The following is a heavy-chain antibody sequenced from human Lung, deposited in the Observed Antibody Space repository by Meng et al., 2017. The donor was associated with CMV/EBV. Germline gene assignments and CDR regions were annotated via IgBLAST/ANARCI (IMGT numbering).Heavy chain of an antibody. CDR2: IRSRAKGGTT. CDR1: GFTFGDYS. J-gene: IGHJ3*02. D-gene: IGHD3-22*01. V-gene: IGHV3-49*04. CDR3: TRGLHFDTSSRMKKPFDI. Sequence: GGSLRLXFTGSGFTFGDYSLSLVRQAPGKGLEWIGFIRSRAKGGTTEYAASVKGRFAISRDDYRGIAYLQMNSLRTEDTAVYYCTRGLHFDTSSRMKKPFDIWRQGXMVTVSS.